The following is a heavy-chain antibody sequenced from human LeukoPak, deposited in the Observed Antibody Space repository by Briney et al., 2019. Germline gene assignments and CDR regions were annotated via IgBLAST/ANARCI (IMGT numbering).Heavy chain of an antibody. CDR2: ISSSSSYI. J-gene: IGHJ4*02. CDR3: ARGFRNTAMVYHY. CDR1: GFTFSSYT. V-gene: IGHV3-21*01. Sequence: GGSLRLSCAASGFTFSSYTMNWVRQAPGKGLEWVSSISSSSSYIYYADSVKGRFTISRDNAKNSLYLQMNSLRAEDTAVYYCARGFRNTAMVYHYWGQGTLVTVSS. D-gene: IGHD5-18*01.